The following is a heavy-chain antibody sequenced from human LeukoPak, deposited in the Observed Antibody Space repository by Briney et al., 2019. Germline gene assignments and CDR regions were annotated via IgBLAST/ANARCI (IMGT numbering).Heavy chain of an antibody. V-gene: IGHV3-23*01. Sequence: GGSLRLSCAASGFTFSSYAMSWVRQAPGKGLEWVSAISGSGGSTYYADSVKGRFTISRDNSKNTLYLQMNSLRAEDTAVYYCAKDGPGNSSGWYRVSYYYYYMDVWGKGTTVTISS. CDR3: AKDGPGNSSGWYRVSYYYYYMDV. CDR1: GFTFSSYA. CDR2: ISGSGGST. J-gene: IGHJ6*03. D-gene: IGHD6-19*01.